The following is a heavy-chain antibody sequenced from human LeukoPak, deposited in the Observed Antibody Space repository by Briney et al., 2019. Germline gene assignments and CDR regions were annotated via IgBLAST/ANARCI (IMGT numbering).Heavy chain of an antibody. CDR1: GFIFHDYA. J-gene: IGHJ4*02. D-gene: IGHD6-6*01. V-gene: IGHV3-9*01. CDR3: VKDSGTSSSGDRGFGH. Sequence: GGSLRLSCAASGFIFHDYATHWVRQAPGKGLEWVSGLSWNSGITVYGDSVKGRFTISRDNAKNSLYLQMNSLRPEDTALYYCVKDSGTSSSGDRGFGHWGRGTRVTVSS. CDR2: LSWNSGIT.